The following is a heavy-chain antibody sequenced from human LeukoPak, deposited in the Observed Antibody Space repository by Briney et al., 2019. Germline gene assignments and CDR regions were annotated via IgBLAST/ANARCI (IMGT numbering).Heavy chain of an antibody. CDR2: ISYDGSNK. J-gene: IGHJ6*02. CDR3: ARDGRGSGSYYWAYYGMDV. CDR1: GFTFSSYA. V-gene: IGHV3-30*04. Sequence: GGSLRLSCAASGFTFSSYAMRWVRQAPGKGLEWVAVISYDGSNKYYADSVKGRFTISRDNSKNTLYLQMNSLRAEDTAVYYCARDGRGSGSYYWAYYGMDVWGQGTTVTVSS. D-gene: IGHD3-10*01.